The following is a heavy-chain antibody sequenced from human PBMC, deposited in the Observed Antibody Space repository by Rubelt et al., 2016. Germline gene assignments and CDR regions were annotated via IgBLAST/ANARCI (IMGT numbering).Heavy chain of an antibody. V-gene: IGHV3-7*01. J-gene: IGHJ4*02. D-gene: IGHD1-20*01. Sequence: EVQLVESGGGLVQPGGSLRLSCEGSGFIFSSNYMAWVRQAPGKGPEWVAHIKQDGSEKYYVDSVKGRFTISRDNTKNSLYLQMSSLRDEDTAVYYCARELITGISNYWGQGTLVTVSS. CDR2: IKQDGSEK. CDR1: GFIFSSNY. CDR3: ARELITGISNY.